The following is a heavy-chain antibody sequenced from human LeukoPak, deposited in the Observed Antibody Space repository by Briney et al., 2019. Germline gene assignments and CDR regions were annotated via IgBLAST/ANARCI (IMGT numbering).Heavy chain of an antibody. D-gene: IGHD6-13*01. CDR2: ISYDGSNK. CDR3: ARGRKFAPEQQLVLNNWFDP. J-gene: IGHJ5*02. CDR1: GFTFSSYA. Sequence: PGRSLRLSCAASGFTFSSYAMHWVRQAPGKGLEWVAVISYDGSNKYYADSVKGRFTISRDNSKNTPYLQMNSLRAEDTAVYYCARGRKFAPEQQLVLNNWFDPWGQGTLVTVSS. V-gene: IGHV3-30*04.